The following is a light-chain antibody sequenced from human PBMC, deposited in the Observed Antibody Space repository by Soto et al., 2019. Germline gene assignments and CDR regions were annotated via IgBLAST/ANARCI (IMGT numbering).Light chain of an antibody. CDR1: QSIGCH. Sequence: DIQMTQSPSSLSASVADRVTITCRASQSIGCHVDWYRQKPGKAPELLIYAASHLRREVPSRFRASGSGTDFTLTISSLQPEDVASYYCQQSYNVISWTFGQGTKVDIK. J-gene: IGKJ1*01. V-gene: IGKV1-39*01. CDR2: AAS. CDR3: QQSYNVISWT.